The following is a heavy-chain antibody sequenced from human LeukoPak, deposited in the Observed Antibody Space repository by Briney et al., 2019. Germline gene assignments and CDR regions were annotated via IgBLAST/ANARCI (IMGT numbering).Heavy chain of an antibody. D-gene: IGHD6-13*01. Sequence: PGGSLRLSCAASGFTLSSYWMSWVRQAPGKGLEWVANIKYDGSEKDYLDSVKGRFTISRDNAKNSLYLQMNSLRAEDTAVYYCARDIAPAGLFFDYWGQGTLVTVSS. J-gene: IGHJ4*02. CDR1: GFTLSSYW. CDR2: IKYDGSEK. V-gene: IGHV3-7*01. CDR3: ARDIAPAGLFFDY.